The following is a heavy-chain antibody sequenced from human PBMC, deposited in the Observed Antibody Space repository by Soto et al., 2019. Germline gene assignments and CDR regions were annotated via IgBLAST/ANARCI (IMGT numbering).Heavy chain of an antibody. CDR2: IKSKTDGGTT. V-gene: IGHV3-15*01. J-gene: IGHJ4*02. Sequence: GGSLRLSCAASGFTFSNAWMSWVRQAPGKGLEWVGRIKSKTDGGTTDYAAPVKGGFTISKDDSKNTLYLQMNSLKTEDTAVYYCTTEQGYCSGGSCEHLDYWGQGTLVTVSS. D-gene: IGHD2-15*01. CDR3: TTEQGYCSGGSCEHLDY. CDR1: GFTFSNAW.